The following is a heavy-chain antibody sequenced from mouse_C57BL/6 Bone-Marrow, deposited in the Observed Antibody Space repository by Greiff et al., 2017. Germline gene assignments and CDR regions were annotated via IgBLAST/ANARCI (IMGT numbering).Heavy chain of an antibody. D-gene: IGHD4-1*01. CDR2: IYPGNSDT. Sequence: EVKLQESGTVLARPGASVKMSCKTSGYTFTSYWMHWVKQRPGQGLEWIGAIYPGNSDTSYNQKFKGKAKLTAVTSASTAYMALSSLTNEDSAVYYCTRLGALGRAYYYAMDYWGQGTSVTVSS. J-gene: IGHJ4*01. V-gene: IGHV1-5*01. CDR1: GYTFTSYW. CDR3: TRLGALGRAYYYAMDY.